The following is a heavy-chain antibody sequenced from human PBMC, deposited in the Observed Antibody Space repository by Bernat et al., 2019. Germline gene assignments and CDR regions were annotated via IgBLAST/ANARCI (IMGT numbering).Heavy chain of an antibody. V-gene: IGHV3-33*01. CDR1: GFTFSSYG. J-gene: IGHJ2*01. CDR3: ARDSRVVAATNYWYFDL. D-gene: IGHD2-15*01. CDR2: IWYDGSNK. Sequence: QVQLVESGGGVVQPGRSLRLSCAASGFTFSSYGMHWVRQAPGKGLEWVAVIWYDGSNKYYADSVKGRFTISRDNSKNTLYLQMNSLRAEDTAVYYCARDSRVVAATNYWYFDLWGRGTLVTVSS.